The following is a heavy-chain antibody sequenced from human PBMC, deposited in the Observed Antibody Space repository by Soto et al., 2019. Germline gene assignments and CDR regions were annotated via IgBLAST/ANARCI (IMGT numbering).Heavy chain of an antibody. CDR3: AKDKGVFNWATSYFDY. V-gene: IGHV3-30*18. D-gene: IGHD1-1*01. CDR1: GFTFSNYA. Sequence: SGGSLRLSCAASGFTFSNYAMHWVRQAPGKGLEWVALTSYDGNNEYYTDSVKGRFTISRDNSKNTLFLQMNSPRPEDTAVYYCAKDKGVFNWATSYFDYWGQGAMVTVYS. CDR2: TSYDGNNE. J-gene: IGHJ4*02.